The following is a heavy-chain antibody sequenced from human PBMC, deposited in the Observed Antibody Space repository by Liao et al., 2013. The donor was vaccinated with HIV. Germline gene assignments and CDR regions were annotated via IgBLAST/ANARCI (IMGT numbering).Heavy chain of an antibody. CDR1: GGSLSSDNYY. CDR3: ARGVTFWSSGNDAFDI. V-gene: IGHV4-61*02. D-gene: IGHD3-3*01. J-gene: IGHJ3*02. Sequence: QVQLQESGPGLVKPSQTLSLTCTVSGGSLSSDNYYWSWIRQPAGKGLEWIGRFYLSVTTNYNPSLKSRVTMSVDTSKNQFSLKLSSVTAADTAIYYCARGVTFWSSGNDAFDIWGQGTMVTVSS. CDR2: FYLSVTT.